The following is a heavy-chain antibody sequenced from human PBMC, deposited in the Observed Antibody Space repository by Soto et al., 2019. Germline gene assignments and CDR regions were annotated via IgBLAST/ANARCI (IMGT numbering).Heavy chain of an antibody. Sequence: EVQLLESGGGLVQPGGSLRLSCAASGFTFSSYAMSWVRQAPGKGLEWVSAIRGSGGSTYYADSVKCRFTISRDNSKNTQDLQMNSLRAEDTAVYYCAKGRVVVPAAPLDDWGQGSLVTVSS. V-gene: IGHV3-23*01. CDR2: IRGSGGST. D-gene: IGHD2-2*01. CDR1: GFTFSSYA. J-gene: IGHJ4*02. CDR3: AKGRVVVPAAPLDD.